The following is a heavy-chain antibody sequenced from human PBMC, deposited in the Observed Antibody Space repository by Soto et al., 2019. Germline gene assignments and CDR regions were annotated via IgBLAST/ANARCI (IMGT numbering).Heavy chain of an antibody. J-gene: IGHJ3*02. V-gene: IGHV4-61*01. CDR3: ARGVRRITMIVVALHAFDI. Sequence: QVQLQESGPGLVKPSETLSLTCTVSGGSVSSGSYYWSWIRQPPGKGLEWIGYIYYSGSTNYNPSLKSRVTISVDTYKNLFSLKLSSVPAADTAVYYCARGVRRITMIVVALHAFDIWGQGTMVTVSS. CDR2: IYYSGST. D-gene: IGHD3-22*01. CDR1: GGSVSSGSYY.